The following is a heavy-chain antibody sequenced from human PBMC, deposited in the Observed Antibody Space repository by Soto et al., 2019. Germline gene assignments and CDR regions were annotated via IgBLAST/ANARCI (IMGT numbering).Heavy chain of an antibody. Sequence: GGSLRLSCAASGFTCSIYYMSWVRQAPGKGLEWVSTILVGGSTHYPDSVKGRFTISRDNSKNTVFLQMNSLTAGDTAVYYCAKATATGGGAFDIFGQRKMVAVSS. V-gene: IGHV3-23*01. CDR2: ILVGGST. D-gene: IGHD2-8*02. J-gene: IGHJ3*02. CDR1: GFTCSIYY. CDR3: AKATATGGGAFDI.